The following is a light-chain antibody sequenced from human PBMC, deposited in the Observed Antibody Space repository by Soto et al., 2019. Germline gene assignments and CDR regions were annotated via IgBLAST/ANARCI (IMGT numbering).Light chain of an antibody. CDR1: QSITNY. V-gene: IGKV1-39*01. J-gene: IGKJ2*01. Sequence: DIQMTQSPSSLSVSVGDRITITCRASQSITNYLNWYQQKPGKATKLLVYAASSLQSGVPSRFSGNGSGTDFTLTISSLQPEDFASYYCQQSDRYPYPFGQGTKLEIK. CDR2: AAS. CDR3: QQSDRYPYP.